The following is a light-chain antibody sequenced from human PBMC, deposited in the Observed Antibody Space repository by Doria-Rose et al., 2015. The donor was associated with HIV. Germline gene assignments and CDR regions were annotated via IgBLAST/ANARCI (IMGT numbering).Light chain of an antibody. V-gene: IGKV4-1*01. CDR3: QQYYDTPS. J-gene: IGKJ3*01. Sequence: TQSPESLGMSLGERATLNCESNQSLLYTSKNYLAWYQQKPGQPPKLLIYWVSTRQSGVPARFSGSGSGTDFTLTISSLEAEDVAVYYCQQYYDTPSFGPGTTVDIK. CDR2: WVS. CDR1: QSLLYTSKNY.